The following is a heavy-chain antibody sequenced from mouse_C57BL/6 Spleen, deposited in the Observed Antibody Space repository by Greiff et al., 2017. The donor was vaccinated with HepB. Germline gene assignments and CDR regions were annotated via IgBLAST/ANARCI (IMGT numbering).Heavy chain of an antibody. D-gene: IGHD2-4*01. CDR1: GYTFSSSW. Sequence: QVQLQQSGPELVKPGASVKISCQASGYTFSSSWINWVKPRHGKGLEWIGRLYPGDGDTNYNGKFKGKATLTADKSSSTAYMHLRSLTSEDAAVDFCAREGLRHRYFDVWGTGTTVTVSS. V-gene: IGHV1-82*01. J-gene: IGHJ1*03. CDR2: LYPGDGDT. CDR3: AREGLRHRYFDV.